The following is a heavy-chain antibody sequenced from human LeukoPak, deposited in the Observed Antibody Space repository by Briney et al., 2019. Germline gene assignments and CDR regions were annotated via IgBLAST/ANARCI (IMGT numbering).Heavy chain of an antibody. Sequence: ASVKVSCKASGYTFTSYDINWVRQATGQGLEWMGWMNPNSGNTGYAQKFQGRVIMTRNTSISTAYMDLSSLKSEDTAVYYCARGIKKDTATYYYYYIDIWGEGTTVTVSS. D-gene: IGHD5-18*01. CDR3: ARGIKKDTATYYYYYIDI. V-gene: IGHV1-8*01. CDR1: GYTFTSYD. CDR2: MNPNSGNT. J-gene: IGHJ6*03.